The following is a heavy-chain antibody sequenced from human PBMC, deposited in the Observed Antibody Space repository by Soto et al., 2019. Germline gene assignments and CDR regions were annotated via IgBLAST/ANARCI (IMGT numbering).Heavy chain of an antibody. CDR3: AGGAPDGTGHHYFDY. V-gene: IGHV4-39*01. CDR2: TYYSGTT. J-gene: IGHJ4*02. CDR1: GGPIIVFNHY. D-gene: IGHD2-8*02. Sequence: SETLSLTCTVSGGPIIVFNHYWVRIRQPPGQGRKWIGSTYYSGTTIYNPSLQSRVTMSVATYKWQFSLKASSANAADTASCFCAGGAPDGTGHHYFDYWGQGARVTVSS.